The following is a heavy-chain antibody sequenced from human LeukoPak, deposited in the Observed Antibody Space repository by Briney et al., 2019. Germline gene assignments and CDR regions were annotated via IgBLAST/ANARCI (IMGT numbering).Heavy chain of an antibody. CDR2: INTDGSAT. Sequence: GGSLRLSCAVSGFNFSTYWIHWVRQAPGKGLVWVSLINTDGSATTYGDSAKGRSTVSRDNDKNSLFLQMDSLRAEDTAVYYCARDGKDSMIVVVTAEYFQHWGQGTLVTVSS. D-gene: IGHD3-22*01. V-gene: IGHV3-74*01. CDR3: ARDGKDSMIVVVTAEYFQH. CDR1: GFNFSTYW. J-gene: IGHJ1*01.